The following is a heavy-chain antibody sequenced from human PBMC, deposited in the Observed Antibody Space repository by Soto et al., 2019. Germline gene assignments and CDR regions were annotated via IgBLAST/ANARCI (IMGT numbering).Heavy chain of an antibody. V-gene: IGHV3-23*01. D-gene: IGHD2-2*01. J-gene: IGHJ6*02. CDR2: TSSSGGNT. Sequence: GGSVRLSCAASGFTFSSYVVTWVRQAPGKGLEWVSSTSSSGGNTYYADSVKGRFTISRGNSKNTLYLQMNSLRAEDTAVYYCARTPGYCSSTSCYPPYYYGMDVWGQGTTVTVSS. CDR1: GFTFSSYV. CDR3: ARTPGYCSSTSCYPPYYYGMDV.